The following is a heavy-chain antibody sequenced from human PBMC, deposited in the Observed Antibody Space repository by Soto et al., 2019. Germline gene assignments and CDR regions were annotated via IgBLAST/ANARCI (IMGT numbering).Heavy chain of an antibody. CDR2: IIPVFGII. J-gene: IGHJ6*04. CDR3: AGGRIVVAGSSAYYSMDV. D-gene: IGHD6-19*01. CDR1: GGNPSNSA. V-gene: IGHV1-69*05. Sequence: LLQSGAEVKKPGSSVKVACKASGGNPSNSAISWVRQAPGQGLEWMGGIIPVFGIISHAQNFQGRVTITTDESTSTAYMELSSLRSEDTAVYFCAGGRIVVAGSSAYYSMDVWGKGTTVTVSS.